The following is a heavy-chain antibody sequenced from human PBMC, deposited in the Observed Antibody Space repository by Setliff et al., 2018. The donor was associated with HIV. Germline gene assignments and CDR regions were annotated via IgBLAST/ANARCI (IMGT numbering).Heavy chain of an antibody. V-gene: IGHV1-69*05. Sequence: SVKVSCKASGGTLKNNAISWVRQAPGQGLEWMGGIIPIFGTANYAQKFQGRVTITRDTSASTAYMALSSLRSEDTAVYYCARSYGWGGYDSSVYFDYWGQGTLVTVSS. J-gene: IGHJ4*02. D-gene: IGHD3-22*01. CDR2: IIPIFGTA. CDR3: ARSYGWGGYDSSVYFDY. CDR1: GGTLKNNA.